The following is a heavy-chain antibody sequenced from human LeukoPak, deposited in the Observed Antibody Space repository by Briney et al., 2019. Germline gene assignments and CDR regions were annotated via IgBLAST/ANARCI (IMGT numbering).Heavy chain of an antibody. V-gene: IGHV3-7*01. CDR2: IKQDGSEK. D-gene: IGHD4-17*01. CDR1: GFTFSSYW. CDR3: ARDAPDYEPYFDY. J-gene: IGHJ4*02. Sequence: GGSLRLSCAASGFTFSSYWMSWVRQAPGKGLEWVANIKQDGSEKYYVDSVKGRFTISRDNAKNSLYLQMNSLRAEDTAVYYCARDAPDYEPYFDYWGQGTLVTVSS.